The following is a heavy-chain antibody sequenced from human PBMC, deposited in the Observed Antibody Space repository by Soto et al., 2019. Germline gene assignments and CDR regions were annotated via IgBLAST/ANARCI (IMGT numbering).Heavy chain of an antibody. Sequence: LTLTCPVSGGSLSSNYWTWIRQPPGKGLEWIGYVYNSGSTNYNPSLKSRVTISEDTSKSQFSLKVNSMTAADTAVYYCARYRREAVAGYTLDNWGQGILVTVSS. D-gene: IGHD6-13*01. J-gene: IGHJ4*02. CDR3: ARYRREAVAGYTLDN. V-gene: IGHV4-59*01. CDR1: GGSLSSNY. CDR2: VYNSGST.